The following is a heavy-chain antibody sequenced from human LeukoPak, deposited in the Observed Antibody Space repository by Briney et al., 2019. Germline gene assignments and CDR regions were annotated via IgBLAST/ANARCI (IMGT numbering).Heavy chain of an antibody. CDR2: IWYDGSNK. CDR1: GFTFSSYG. D-gene: IGHD1-14*01. Sequence: PGRSLRLSCAASGFTFSSYGMHWVRQAPGKGLEWVAVIWYDGSNKYYADSVKGRFTISRDNSKNTLYLQMNSLRAEDTAVYYCASSPRGANYGTHLDWGQGTLVTVSS. CDR3: ASSPRGANYGTHLD. V-gene: IGHV3-33*01. J-gene: IGHJ4*02.